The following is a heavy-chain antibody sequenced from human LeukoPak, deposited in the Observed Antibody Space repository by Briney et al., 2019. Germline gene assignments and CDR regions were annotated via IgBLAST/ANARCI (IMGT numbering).Heavy chain of an antibody. V-gene: IGHV3-7*01. CDR1: GFTFSSYW. CDR3: ARAAYGSGSYRGVYYYYMDV. Sequence: PGGSLRLSCAASGFTFSSYWMSWVRQAPGKGLEWVANIKQDGSEKYYVDSVKGRFTISRDNAKNSLYLQMNSLRAEDTAVYYCARAAYGSGSYRGVYYYYMDVWGKGTTVTVSS. J-gene: IGHJ6*03. CDR2: IKQDGSEK. D-gene: IGHD3-10*01.